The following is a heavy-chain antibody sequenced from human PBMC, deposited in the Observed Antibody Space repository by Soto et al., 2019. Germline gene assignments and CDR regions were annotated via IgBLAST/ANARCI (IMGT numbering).Heavy chain of an antibody. V-gene: IGHV5-51*01. CDR3: ARRDNWNDRPFDY. Sequence: GESLKISCEGSGYFFTSYWIGWVRQVPGKGLEWMGIIHPGGSDTRYSPSFQGQVTISVDMSINTAYLEWSSLKASDTAIHYCARRDNWNDRPFDYWGLGTLVTVSS. J-gene: IGHJ4*02. CDR1: GYFFTSYW. CDR2: IHPGGSDT. D-gene: IGHD1-1*01.